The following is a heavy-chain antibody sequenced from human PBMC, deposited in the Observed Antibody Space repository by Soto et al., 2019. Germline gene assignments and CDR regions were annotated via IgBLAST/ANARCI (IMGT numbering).Heavy chain of an antibody. J-gene: IGHJ4*02. CDR2: ISHSGTTI. D-gene: IGHD3-10*01. Sequence: GGSLRLSCATSGLTFSDYYMTWIRQAPGKGLEWVSYISHSGTTIHYADSVKGRFTVSRDNAQNSLYLQMDSLRAEDTAVYYCAADPYYYASSYWGQGTLVTVSS. CDR1: GLTFSDYY. CDR3: AADPYYYASSY. V-gene: IGHV3-11*01.